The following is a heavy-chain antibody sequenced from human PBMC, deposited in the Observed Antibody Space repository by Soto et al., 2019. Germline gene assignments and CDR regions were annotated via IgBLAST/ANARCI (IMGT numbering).Heavy chain of an antibody. D-gene: IGHD3-10*01. CDR1: GGTFSSYA. Sequence: GASVKVSFKASGGTFSSYAISWVRQAPGQGLEWMGGIIPIFGTANYAQKFQGRVTITADESTSTAYMELSSLRSEDTAVYYCARGITMVRGVTPYYYYGMDVWGQGTTVTVSS. CDR2: IIPIFGTA. CDR3: ARGITMVRGVTPYYYYGMDV. V-gene: IGHV1-69*13. J-gene: IGHJ6*02.